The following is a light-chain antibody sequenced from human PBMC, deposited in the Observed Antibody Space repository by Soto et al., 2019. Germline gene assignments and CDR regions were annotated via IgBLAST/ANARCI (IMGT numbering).Light chain of an antibody. V-gene: IGKV1-12*01. J-gene: IGKJ3*01. CDR1: QAIDTW. Sequence: DIPMTQSPSSVSASVGDRVTITCRASQAIDTWLAWYQQKPGKAPRLLISAATSLETGVPSRFSGSGSGTDFTLTIDSLQPEDVATYYCQRASSFPFTVGDGTKVDI. CDR3: QRASSFPFT. CDR2: AAT.